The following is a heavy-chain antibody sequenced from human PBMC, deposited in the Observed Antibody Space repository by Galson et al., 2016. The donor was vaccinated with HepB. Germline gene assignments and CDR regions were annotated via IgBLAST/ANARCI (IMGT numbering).Heavy chain of an antibody. CDR3: AREGTY. V-gene: IGHV4-61*01. CDR2: IHSSGST. J-gene: IGHJ4*02. CDR1: GGTVTSGSDY. Sequence: SETLSLTCTVAGGTVTSGSDYWTWIRQPPGKGLEWIGYIHSSGSTNYNPSLKRRVTISVDTSKNQFSLGLSSVTAADTAMYYCAREGTYWGQGTLATVSS.